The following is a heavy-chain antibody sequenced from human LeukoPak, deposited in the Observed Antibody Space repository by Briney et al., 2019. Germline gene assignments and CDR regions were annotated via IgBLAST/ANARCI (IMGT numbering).Heavy chain of an antibody. D-gene: IGHD1-26*01. Sequence: PGGSLRLSCAASGFTFDDYGMSWVRQAPGKGLEWVSGINWNGGSTGYADSVKGRFTISRDNAKNSLYLQMNSLRAEDTALYYCARDVTELLGFGYFDCWGQGTLVTVSS. CDR2: INWNGGST. CDR3: ARDVTELLGFGYFDC. CDR1: GFTFDDYG. J-gene: IGHJ4*02. V-gene: IGHV3-20*04.